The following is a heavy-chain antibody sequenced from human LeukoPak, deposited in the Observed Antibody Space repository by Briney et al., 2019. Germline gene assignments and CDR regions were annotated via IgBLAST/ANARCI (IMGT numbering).Heavy chain of an antibody. CDR2: IRGSSSYI. CDR3: ARAYSWQADIVVVPAD. V-gene: IGHV3-21*01. J-gene: IGHJ4*02. Sequence: NPGGSLRLSCAASGFTFSSYSMTWVRQAPGKGLEWVSSIRGSSSYIYYADSVKGRFTISRDNANNSLYLQMNSLRAEDTAVYYCARAYSWQADIVVVPADWGQGTLVTVSS. CDR1: GFTFSSYS. D-gene: IGHD2-2*01.